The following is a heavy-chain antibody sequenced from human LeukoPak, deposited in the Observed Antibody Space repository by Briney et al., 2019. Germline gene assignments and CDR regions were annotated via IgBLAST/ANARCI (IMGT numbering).Heavy chain of an antibody. CDR1: GFTFSSYG. D-gene: IGHD4-17*01. Sequence: PGGSLRLSCAASGFTFSSYGMHWVRQAPGKGLEWVAFIRYDGSNKYYADSVKGRFTISRDNSQNTVYLQMNSLRAEDTAVYYCAKGGTSVTRYVDYWGQGTLVTVSS. V-gene: IGHV3-30*02. J-gene: IGHJ4*02. CDR3: AKGGTSVTRYVDY. CDR2: IRYDGSNK.